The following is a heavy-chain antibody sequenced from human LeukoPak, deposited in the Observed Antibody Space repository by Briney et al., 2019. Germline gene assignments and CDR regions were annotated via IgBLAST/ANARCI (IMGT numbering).Heavy chain of an antibody. CDR1: GGSFSGYY. CDR2: INHSGST. Sequence: PSETLSLTCAVYGGSFSGYYWSWIRQPPGKGLEWIGEINHSGSTNYNPSLKSRVTISVDTSKNQFSLKLSSGTAADTAVYYCARYVAEVDYWGQGTLVTVSS. J-gene: IGHJ4*02. V-gene: IGHV4-34*01. CDR3: ARYVAEVDY. D-gene: IGHD2-21*01.